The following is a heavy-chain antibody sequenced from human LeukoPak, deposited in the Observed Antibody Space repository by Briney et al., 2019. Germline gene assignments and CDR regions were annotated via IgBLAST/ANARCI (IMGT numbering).Heavy chain of an antibody. CDR3: ARAVSPYWYMDV. D-gene: IGHD2-15*01. Sequence: PGGSLRLSCAASGFTFSSCSMNWVRQAPGKGLEWVSSISSSSSYIYYADSVKGRFTISRDNAKNSLYLQMNSLRAEDTAVYYCARAVSPYWYMDVWGKGTTVTVSS. J-gene: IGHJ6*03. CDR1: GFTFSSCS. CDR2: ISSSSSYI. V-gene: IGHV3-21*01.